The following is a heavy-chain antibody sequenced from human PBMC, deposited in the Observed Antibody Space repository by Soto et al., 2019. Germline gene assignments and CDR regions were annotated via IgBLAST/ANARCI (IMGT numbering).Heavy chain of an antibody. CDR3: AQLGLMTFSHKHYFNH. Sequence: PGGSLRLSCVASGFSFDNYGMSWVRRAPGEGLEWVSAIKSDGTSTYYAASVEDRFTISRDNSKNTLYLQLNSLRAEDTAVYYCAQLGLMTFSHKHYFNHWGRGTLVTVSS. D-gene: IGHD3-16*01. V-gene: IGHV3-23*01. J-gene: IGHJ4*02. CDR2: IKSDGTST. CDR1: GFSFDNYG.